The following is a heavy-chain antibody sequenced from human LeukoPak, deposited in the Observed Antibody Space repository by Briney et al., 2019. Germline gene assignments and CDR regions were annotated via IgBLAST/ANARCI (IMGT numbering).Heavy chain of an antibody. CDR3: ARDGGSGWYVDY. D-gene: IGHD6-19*01. CDR2: INPNSGGT. CDR1: GYTFTGYY. J-gene: IGHJ4*02. Sequence: ASVKVSCKASGYTFTGYYMHWVQQAPGQGLEWMGWINPNSGGTNYAQKFQGRVTMTRDTSISTAYMELSRLRSDDTAVYYCARDGGSGWYVDYWGQGTLVTVSS. V-gene: IGHV1-2*02.